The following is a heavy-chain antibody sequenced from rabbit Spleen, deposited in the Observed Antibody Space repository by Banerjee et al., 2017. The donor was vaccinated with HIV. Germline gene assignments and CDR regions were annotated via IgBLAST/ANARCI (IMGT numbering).Heavy chain of an antibody. CDR1: GFSFSNKAV. V-gene: IGHV1S45*01. J-gene: IGHJ2*01. D-gene: IGHD1-1*01. CDR2: INVITGKA. Sequence: QEQLVESGGGLVKPEGSLKLSCTASGFSFSNKAVMCWVRQAPGKELEWIACINVITGKAVYANWAKGRSTFSKSSSTTVTLQMTSLTVADTATYFCARNYVNVFDPWGPGTLVTVS. CDR3: ARNYVNVFDP.